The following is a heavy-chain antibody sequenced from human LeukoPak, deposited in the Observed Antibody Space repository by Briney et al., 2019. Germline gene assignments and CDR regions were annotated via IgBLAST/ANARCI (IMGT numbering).Heavy chain of an antibody. V-gene: IGHV7-4-1*02. D-gene: IGHD1-26*01. CDR3: ARDIVGAHDAFDI. CDR2: INTNTGNP. Sequence: ASVKVSCKASGYISTTYAMHWVRQAPGQGLEWMGWINTNTGNPTYAQGFTGRFVFSLDTSVSTAYLQISSLKAEDTAVYYCARDIVGAHDAFDIWGQGTMVTVSS. CDR1: GYISTTYA. J-gene: IGHJ3*02.